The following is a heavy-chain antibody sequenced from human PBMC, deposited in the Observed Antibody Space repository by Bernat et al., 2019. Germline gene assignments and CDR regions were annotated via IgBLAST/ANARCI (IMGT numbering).Heavy chain of an antibody. CDR1: GCTFSSYG. CDR3: ARKGSSSWYGDAFDI. J-gene: IGHJ3*02. V-gene: IGHV3-33*01. D-gene: IGHD6-13*01. Sequence: QVQLVESGGGVVQPGRSLRLSCVASGCTFSSYGMHWVRQAPGKGLEWVAVIWYDGSNKYYGDSVKGRFTISRDNSKNTLYLQMNSLRAEDTAVYHCARKGSSSWYGDAFDIWGQGTMVTVSS. CDR2: IWYDGSNK.